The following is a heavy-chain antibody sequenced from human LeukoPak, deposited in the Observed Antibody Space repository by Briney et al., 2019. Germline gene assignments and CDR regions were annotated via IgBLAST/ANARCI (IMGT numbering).Heavy chain of an antibody. D-gene: IGHD5-18*01. J-gene: IGHJ4*02. CDR1: GFTFDDYG. CDR3: TKASGYSSGAVDY. Sequence: GRSLRLSCAASGFTFDDYGMHWVRQAPGKGLEWVSGISWNSGSIGYADSVKGRFTIPRDNAKSTLYLQMNSLRADDMALYYCTKASGYSSGAVDYWGQGTLVTVSS. V-gene: IGHV3-9*03. CDR2: ISWNSGSI.